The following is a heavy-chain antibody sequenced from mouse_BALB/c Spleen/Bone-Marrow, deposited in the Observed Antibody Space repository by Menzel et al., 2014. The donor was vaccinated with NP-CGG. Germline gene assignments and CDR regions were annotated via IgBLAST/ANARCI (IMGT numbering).Heavy chain of an antibody. V-gene: IGHV14-3*02. J-gene: IGHJ3*01. CDR1: GFNIKDTY. CDR3: AMYYYGNSLFAY. D-gene: IGHD1-1*01. CDR2: IDPANGNT. Sequence: EVQLQQSGAELVKPGASVKLSCTASGFNIKDTYMHWVKQRPEQGLEWIGRIDPANGNTKYDPKFQGKATITADTSSNTAYLQLCSLTSEDTAVYYCAMYYYGNSLFAYWGQGTLVTVSA.